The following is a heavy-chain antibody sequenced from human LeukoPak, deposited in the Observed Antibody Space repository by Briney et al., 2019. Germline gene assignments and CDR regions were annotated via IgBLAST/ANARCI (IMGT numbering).Heavy chain of an antibody. CDR1: GGSISGSY. V-gene: IGHV4-59*01. CDR3: ARGIESYGDYGY. J-gene: IGHJ4*02. Sequence: SETLSLTCTVSGGSISGSYWSWIRQPPGKGLEWIAYMYNSGSTNYNSSLKSRVTISIDTSKNQFSLKLSSVTAADTGIYYCARGIESYGDYGYWGQGILVTVSS. CDR2: MYNSGST. D-gene: IGHD4-17*01.